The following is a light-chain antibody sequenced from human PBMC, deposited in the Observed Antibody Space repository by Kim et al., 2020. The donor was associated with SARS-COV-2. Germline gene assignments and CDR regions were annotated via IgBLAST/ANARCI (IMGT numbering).Light chain of an antibody. Sequence: SVSPGERATLSCRASQSVSSNLAWYQHNPGQAPRLLIYGASTRATGIPARFSGSGSGTEFTLTISSLQSEDFAVYSCQQYNDWPYTFGQGTKLEI. V-gene: IGKV3-15*01. CDR3: QQYNDWPYT. CDR2: GAS. CDR1: QSVSSN. J-gene: IGKJ2*01.